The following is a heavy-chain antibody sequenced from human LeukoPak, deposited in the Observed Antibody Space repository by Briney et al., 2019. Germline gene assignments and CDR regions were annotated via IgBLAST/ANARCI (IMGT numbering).Heavy chain of an antibody. CDR2: ISAYNGNT. V-gene: IGHV1-18*01. CDR1: GYSFTSFA. J-gene: IGHJ4*02. D-gene: IGHD6-19*01. Sequence: EASVKVSCKASGYSFTSFAISWVRQAPGQGLEWMGWISAYNGNTNYAQKLQGRVTMTTDTSTSTAYMELRSLRSDDTAVYYCARDLRYSSGYNFDYWGQGTLVTVSS. CDR3: ARDLRYSSGYNFDY.